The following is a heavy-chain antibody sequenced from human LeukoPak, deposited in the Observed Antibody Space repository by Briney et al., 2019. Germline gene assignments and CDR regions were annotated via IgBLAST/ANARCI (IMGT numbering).Heavy chain of an antibody. J-gene: IGHJ4*02. Sequence: GGSRRLSCAASGFTFSSYGMSWVRQAPGKGLEWVSAISGDGGSTYYADSVKGRFTISRDNSKNSLYLQMNSLRTEDTALYYCAKDIKVSCSGGSCYIGDYWGQGTLVTVSS. D-gene: IGHD2-15*01. CDR3: AKDIKVSCSGGSCYIGDY. V-gene: IGHV3-43*02. CDR1: GFTFSSYG. CDR2: ISGDGGST.